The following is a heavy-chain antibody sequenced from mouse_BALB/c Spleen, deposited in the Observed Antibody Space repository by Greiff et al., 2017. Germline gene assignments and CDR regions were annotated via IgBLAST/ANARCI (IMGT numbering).Heavy chain of an antibody. CDR3: ARDSVGYFDV. V-gene: IGHV5-6-3*01. J-gene: IGHJ1*01. D-gene: IGHD1-1*01. CDR1: GFTFSSYG. CDR2: INSNGGST. Sequence: EVKLVESGGGLVQPGGSLKLSCAASGFTFSSYGMSWVRQTPDKRLELVATINSNGGSTYYPDSVKGRFTISRDNAKNTLYLQMSSLKSEDTAMYYCARDSVGYFDVWGAGTTVTVSS.